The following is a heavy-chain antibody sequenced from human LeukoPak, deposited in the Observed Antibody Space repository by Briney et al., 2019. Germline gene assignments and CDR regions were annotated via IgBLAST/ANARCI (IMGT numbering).Heavy chain of an antibody. CDR3: ARDSSGWYYFDY. CDR1: GFTFDDYA. Sequence: GGSLRLSCAASGFTFDDYAMHWVRQAPGRGLEWVSLISGHGDSTYYADSVKGRFTISRDNAKNSLYLQMNSLRAEDTAVYYCARDSSGWYYFDYWGQGILVTVSS. D-gene: IGHD6-19*01. CDR2: ISGHGDST. J-gene: IGHJ4*02. V-gene: IGHV3-43*02.